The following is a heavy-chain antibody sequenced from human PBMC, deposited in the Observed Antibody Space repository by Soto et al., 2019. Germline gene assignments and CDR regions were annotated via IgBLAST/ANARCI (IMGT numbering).Heavy chain of an antibody. CDR2: ISGSGGST. Sequence: GGSLRLSCAASGFTFSSYAMSWVRQAPGKGLEWVSAISGSGGSTYYADSVKGRFTISRDNSENTLYLQMNSLRAEDTAVYYCAKVRIAAAGTGAYYYYGMDVWGQGTTVTVSS. D-gene: IGHD6-13*01. V-gene: IGHV3-23*01. J-gene: IGHJ6*01. CDR1: GFTFSSYA. CDR3: AKVRIAAAGTGAYYYYGMDV.